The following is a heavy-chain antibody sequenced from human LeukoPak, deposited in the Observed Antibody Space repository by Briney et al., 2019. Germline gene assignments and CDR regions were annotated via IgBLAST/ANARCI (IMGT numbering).Heavy chain of an antibody. J-gene: IGHJ5*02. CDR2: FYYSGST. CDR1: GGSISGYY. D-gene: IGHD2-15*01. Sequence: SETLSLTCTVSGGSISGYYWSWLRQPPGRGLEWIGYFYYSGSTYYNPSLKSRVTISVDTSKNQFSLKLSSVTAADTAVYYCARDDYDCSGGSCFSSWFDPWGQGTLVTVSS. V-gene: IGHV4-59*12. CDR3: ARDDYDCSGGSCFSSWFDP.